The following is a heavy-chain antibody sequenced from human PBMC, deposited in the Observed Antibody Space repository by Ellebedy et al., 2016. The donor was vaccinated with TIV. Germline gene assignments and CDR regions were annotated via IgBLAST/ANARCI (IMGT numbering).Heavy chain of an antibody. D-gene: IGHD2-2*01. J-gene: IGHJ6*02. CDR1: GFSFSSYT. CDR3: ARGRDCISTSCFADGMDV. V-gene: IGHV3-23*01. CDR2: VSVNGGTT. Sequence: GESLKISXVGSGFSFSSYTMTWVRQAPGKGLEWASVVSVNGGTTHFADSVKGRFTISRDNSKNTLYLQLDSLRTDDTAVYNCARGRDCISTSCFADGMDVWGQGTAVTVS.